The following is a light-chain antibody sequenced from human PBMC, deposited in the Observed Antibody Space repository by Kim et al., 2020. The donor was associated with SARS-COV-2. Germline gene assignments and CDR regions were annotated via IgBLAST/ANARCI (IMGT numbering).Light chain of an antibody. CDR1: SSDIGAYNF. J-gene: IGLJ1*01. CDR2: AVN. CDR3: SSYTSSSPYV. Sequence: LTQPASVSGSPGQSITISCTGTSSDIGAYNFVSWYQQHPGKAPKLIIYAVNKRPSGVSNRFSGSKSGNTASLTISGLQAEDEADYYCSSYTSSSPYVFGTGTKVTVL. V-gene: IGLV2-14*01.